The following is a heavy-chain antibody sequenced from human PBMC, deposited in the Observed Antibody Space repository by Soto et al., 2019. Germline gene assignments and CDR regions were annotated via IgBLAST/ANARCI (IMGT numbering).Heavy chain of an antibody. CDR1: GFSFSRYA. CDR3: ARSRSGAVADSFDF. V-gene: IGHV3-30*04. CDR2: ISKDGSHK. D-gene: IGHD3-10*01. Sequence: GGSLRLSCAASGFSFSRYAIHWVRQAPGKGLEWVAVISKDGSHKYYLDSVKGRFTISRDNSKNILYLQMNSLRDEDTAVYYCARSRSGAVADSFDFWGQGTLVTVS. J-gene: IGHJ4*02.